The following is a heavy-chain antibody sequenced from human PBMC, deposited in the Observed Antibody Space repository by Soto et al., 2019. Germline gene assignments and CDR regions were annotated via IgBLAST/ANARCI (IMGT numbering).Heavy chain of an antibody. CDR3: ARQDILTGYTAFDI. V-gene: IGHV4-39*01. J-gene: IGHJ3*02. Sequence: SETLSLTCTVSGGSISSRSYYWGWISQPPGKGLEWIGSIYYSGSTYYNPPLKSRVTISVDTSKNQFSLKLSAVTAADTAVYYCARQDILTGYTAFDIWGQGTMVTVSS. D-gene: IGHD3-9*01. CDR2: IYYSGST. CDR1: GGSISSRSYY.